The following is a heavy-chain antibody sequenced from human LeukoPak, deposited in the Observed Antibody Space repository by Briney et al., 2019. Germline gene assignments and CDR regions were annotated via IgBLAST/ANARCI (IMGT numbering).Heavy chain of an antibody. CDR3: ARLSALIAARYFDY. Sequence: GESLKISCKGSGYSFTSNWIGWVRQMPGKGLEWMGIIYPGDSDTRYSPSFQGQVTISADKSISTAYLQWSSLKASDTAMHYCARLSALIAARYFDYWGQGTLVTVSS. D-gene: IGHD6-6*01. CDR2: IYPGDSDT. V-gene: IGHV5-51*01. J-gene: IGHJ4*02. CDR1: GYSFTSNW.